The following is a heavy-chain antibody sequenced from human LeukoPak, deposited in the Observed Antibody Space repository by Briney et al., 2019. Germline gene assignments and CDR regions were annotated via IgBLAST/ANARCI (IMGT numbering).Heavy chain of an antibody. V-gene: IGHV5-51*01. J-gene: IGHJ4*02. CDR1: GYSFTSYW. CDR2: IYPDDSDT. CDR3: ARHSYDSRDCPDY. D-gene: IGHD3-22*01. Sequence: GESLKISCKGSGYSFTSYWIGWVRQMPGKGLEWMGIIYPDDSDTRYSPSFQGQVTISADKSISTAYLQWSSLKASDTAMYYCARHSYDSRDCPDYWGQGTLVTVSS.